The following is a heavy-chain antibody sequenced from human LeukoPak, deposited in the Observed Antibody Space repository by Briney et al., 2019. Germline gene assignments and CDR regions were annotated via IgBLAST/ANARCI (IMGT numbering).Heavy chain of an antibody. CDR2: ITNDGSST. V-gene: IGHV3-74*01. D-gene: IGHD3-22*01. CDR3: AKGHRYYYDSSGSVFDY. J-gene: IGHJ4*02. CDR1: GLTFSSHW. Sequence: PGGSLRLSCAASGLTFSSHWMHWVRQAPGKGLVWVSRITNDGSSTTYADSVKGRFTISRDNAKNSLYLQMNSLRAEDTALYYCAKGHRYYYDSSGSVFDYWGQGTLVTVSS.